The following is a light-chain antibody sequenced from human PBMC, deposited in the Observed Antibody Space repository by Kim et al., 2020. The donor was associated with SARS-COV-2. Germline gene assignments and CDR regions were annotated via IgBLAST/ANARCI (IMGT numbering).Light chain of an antibody. Sequence: PGQTARITGSGDALPKQDAYWYQQKAGQAPVLVIYKDSERPSGIPERFSGSSSGTTVTLTISGVQAEDDADYYCQSADSSGTYVVFGGGTKLTVL. CDR1: ALPKQD. J-gene: IGLJ2*01. V-gene: IGLV3-25*03. CDR2: KDS. CDR3: QSADSSGTYVV.